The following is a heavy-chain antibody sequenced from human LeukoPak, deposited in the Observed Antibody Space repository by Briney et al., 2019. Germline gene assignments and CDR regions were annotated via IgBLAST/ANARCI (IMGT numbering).Heavy chain of an antibody. J-gene: IGHJ4*02. D-gene: IGHD3-22*01. Sequence: PGGSLRLSCAASGFTFSSYSMNWVRQAPGKGLEWVSYISGLSSTIYYADSVKGRFTISRDNAKNSLYLQMNSLGAEDTAVYYCAREWTYYHDSSGLDYWGQGTLVTVSS. CDR2: ISGLSSTI. CDR3: AREWTYYHDSSGLDY. V-gene: IGHV3-48*04. CDR1: GFTFSSYS.